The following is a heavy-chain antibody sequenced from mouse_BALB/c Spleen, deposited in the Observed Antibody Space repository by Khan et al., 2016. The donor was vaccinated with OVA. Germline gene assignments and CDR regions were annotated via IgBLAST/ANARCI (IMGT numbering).Heavy chain of an antibody. D-gene: IGHD1-3*01. Sequence: QIQLVQSGPELKKPGETVKISCKASGYTFTNYRMNWMKQAPEKDLKWMGWINTYTGETKYGDDFKGRFAFSLETSASTAYLQINNLKNEDMATXFCARETSYWYFDAWGSGTTVTVSS. CDR2: INTYTGET. J-gene: IGHJ1*01. CDR3: ARETSYWYFDA. CDR1: GYTFTNYR. V-gene: IGHV9-1*02.